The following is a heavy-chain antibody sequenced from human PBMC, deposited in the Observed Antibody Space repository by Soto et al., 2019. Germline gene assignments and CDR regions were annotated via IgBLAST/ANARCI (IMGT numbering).Heavy chain of an antibody. J-gene: IGHJ6*01. CDR2: IKHSGTS. Sequence: XASLSLTCAVCGGSFSGYYRSGIRQPPGKGLEWIGEIKHSGTSNYNPSLNSRVTISVDTSKNQFSLQLRYVTAADTAVYYCARKSTMAVRGLFRYHSYGLDVRRQATTVTVYS. V-gene: IGHV4-34*01. CDR3: ARKSTMAVRGLFRYHSYGLDV. D-gene: IGHD3-10*01. CDR1: GGSFSGYY.